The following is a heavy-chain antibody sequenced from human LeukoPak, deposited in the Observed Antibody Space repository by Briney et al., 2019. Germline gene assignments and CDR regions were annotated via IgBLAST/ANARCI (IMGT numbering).Heavy chain of an antibody. D-gene: IGHD3-10*01. Sequence: SVKVSCKASGGTFSSYAISWVRQAPGQGLEWMGGIIPIFGTANYAQKFQGRVTITADKSTSTAYMELSSLRSEDAAVYYCVRAMVRGVIKKFDWFDPWGQGTLVTVSS. V-gene: IGHV1-69*06. CDR3: VRAMVRGVIKKFDWFDP. CDR2: IIPIFGTA. CDR1: GGTFSSYA. J-gene: IGHJ5*02.